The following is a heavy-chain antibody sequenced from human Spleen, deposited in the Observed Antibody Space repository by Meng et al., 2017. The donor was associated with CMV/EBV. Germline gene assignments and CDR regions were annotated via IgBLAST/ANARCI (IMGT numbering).Heavy chain of an antibody. J-gene: IGHJ5*02. Sequence: CRASGYTFSDYLIHWVRQAPGQGLEWMGWISPNNGVTKYAEKFQGRVTLTRDTSINTAYMELGGLRFDDTAVYYCARDAGFSNWFDPWGKG. CDR1: GYTFSDYL. CDR2: ISPNNGVT. V-gene: IGHV1-2*02. CDR3: ARDAGFSNWFDP.